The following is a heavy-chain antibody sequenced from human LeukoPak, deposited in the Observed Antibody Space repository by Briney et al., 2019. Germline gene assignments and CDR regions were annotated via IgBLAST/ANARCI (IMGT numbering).Heavy chain of an antibody. V-gene: IGHV1-18*01. CDR2: ISAYNGVT. Sequence: RASVKVSCKASAYTFTTYGVSWVRQAPGQGLEWMGWISAYNGVTNYAQKFQGRVTMTTDTSTSTAYMELRSLRSDDTAVYYCARDRLYSSSWVGDAFDIWGQGTMVTVSS. CDR1: AYTFTTYG. D-gene: IGHD6-13*01. J-gene: IGHJ3*02. CDR3: ARDRLYSSSWVGDAFDI.